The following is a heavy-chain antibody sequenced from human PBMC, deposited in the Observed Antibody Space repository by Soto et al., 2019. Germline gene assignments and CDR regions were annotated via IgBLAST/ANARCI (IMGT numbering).Heavy chain of an antibody. Sequence: ASVNVSCKSSGYTFTSYSIHWVRQAPGQRLEWMGWINAGNGNTKYSQKFQGRVTITRDTSASTAYMELSSLRSEDTAVYYCAREALGLLWFGGSPHFDYWGQGTLVTVSS. V-gene: IGHV1-3*01. D-gene: IGHD3-10*01. CDR1: GYTFTSYS. CDR3: AREALGLLWFGGSPHFDY. CDR2: INAGNGNT. J-gene: IGHJ4*02.